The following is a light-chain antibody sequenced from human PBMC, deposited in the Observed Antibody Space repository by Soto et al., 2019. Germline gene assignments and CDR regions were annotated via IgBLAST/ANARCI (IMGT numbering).Light chain of an antibody. CDR3: KQYYSSPPGLT. CDR2: WAS. CDR1: QSLVLSVSNRNY. Sequence: DIEMNQSPDSLAVSLGERATINCKSSQSLVLSVSNRNYLAWYQQKPGQPRKLLIYWASTREYGVPDRFTGSGSGTDFTLTISSLQAADVAVYYCKQYYSSPPGLTFGGGTKVEIK. V-gene: IGKV4-1*01. J-gene: IGKJ4*01.